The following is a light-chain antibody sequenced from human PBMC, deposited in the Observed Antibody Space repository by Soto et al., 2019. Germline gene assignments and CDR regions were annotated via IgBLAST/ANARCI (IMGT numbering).Light chain of an antibody. CDR2: GNT. CDR1: GTNLGTGYD. Sequence: QSVLTQPPSVSGAPGQRVTISCTGSGTNLGTGYDVHWYQHLPGTPPKLLIYGNTNRPSGVPDRFSGSRSGTSASLAITGLQAEDEADYYCQSYDSSLSGPNWVFGGGTKLTVL. CDR3: QSYDSSLSGPNWV. J-gene: IGLJ3*02. V-gene: IGLV1-40*01.